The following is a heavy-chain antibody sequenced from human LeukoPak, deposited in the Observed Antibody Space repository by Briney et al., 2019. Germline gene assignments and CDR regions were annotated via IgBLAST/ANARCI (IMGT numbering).Heavy chain of an antibody. J-gene: IGHJ6*02. V-gene: IGHV4-59*08. D-gene: IGHD5-12*01. Sequence: PSETLSLTCTVSGGSISSYYWSWIRQPPGKGLEWIGYIYYSGSTNYNPSLKSRVTISVDTSKNQFSLKLSSVTAADTAVYYCARVMVATASAYYYYGMDVWGQGTAVTVSS. CDR1: GGSISSYY. CDR3: ARVMVATASAYYYYGMDV. CDR2: IYYSGST.